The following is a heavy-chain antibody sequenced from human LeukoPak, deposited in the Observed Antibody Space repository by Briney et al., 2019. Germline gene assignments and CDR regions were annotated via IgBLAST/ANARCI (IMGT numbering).Heavy chain of an antibody. D-gene: IGHD5-12*01. CDR3: ARVYRGVRGEYSGYAIDY. J-gene: IGHJ4*02. Sequence: PSETLSLTCTVSGGSISSYYWSWIRQPPGKGLEWIGYIYYSGSTNYNPSLKSRVTISVDTSKNQFSLKLSSVTAADTAVYYCARVYRGVRGEYSGYAIDYWGQGTLVTVSS. CDR2: IYYSGST. V-gene: IGHV4-59*08. CDR1: GGSISSYY.